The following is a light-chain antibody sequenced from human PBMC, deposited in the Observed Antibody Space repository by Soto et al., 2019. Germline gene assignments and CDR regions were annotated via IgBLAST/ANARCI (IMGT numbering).Light chain of an antibody. V-gene: IGLV2-14*03. CDR1: SSDVGGYNY. Sequence: QSVLTQPASVSGSPGQSITISCTGTSSDVGGYNYVSWYQHHPGKAPKPLIYDVSNRPSGVSNRFSGSKSDNTASLTISGLQPEAEADYYCSSYTTSNTRKKVFGTGTKVTVL. J-gene: IGLJ1*01. CDR2: DVS. CDR3: SSYTTSNTRKKV.